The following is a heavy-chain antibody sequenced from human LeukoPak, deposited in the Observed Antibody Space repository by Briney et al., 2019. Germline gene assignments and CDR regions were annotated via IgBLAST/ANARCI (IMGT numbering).Heavy chain of an antibody. Sequence: GASVKVSCKASDYSFTTYGISWVRQAPGQGLEWMGRISAYNGNTNYAQKLQGRVTMTTDTSTSTAYMELRSLRSDDTAVYYCARTPGGSYAYYYYGMDVWGKGTTVTVSS. CDR3: ARTPGGSYAYYYYGMDV. D-gene: IGHD3-16*01. CDR1: DYSFTTYG. V-gene: IGHV1-18*01. CDR2: ISAYNGNT. J-gene: IGHJ6*04.